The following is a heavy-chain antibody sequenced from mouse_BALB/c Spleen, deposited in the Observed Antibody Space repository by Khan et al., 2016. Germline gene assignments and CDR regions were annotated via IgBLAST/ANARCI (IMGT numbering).Heavy chain of an antibody. CDR3: ARTERRGNFDY. V-gene: IGHV1-9*01. CDR1: GYTFSSYW. Sequence: QVQLQQPGAELMKPGASVKISCKATGYTFSSYWIEWVKQRPGHGLEWIGEILPGSGSTNYNEKFRGKATFTADTSSNTAYMQLSSLPSEDSAVPCCARTERRGNFDYWGQGTTLTVSS. J-gene: IGHJ2*01. D-gene: IGHD2-12*01. CDR2: ILPGSGST.